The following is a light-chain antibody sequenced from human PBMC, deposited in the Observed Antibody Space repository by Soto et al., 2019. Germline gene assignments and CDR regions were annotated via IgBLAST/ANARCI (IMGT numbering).Light chain of an antibody. CDR3: EYYGTSIT. V-gene: IGKV3-20*01. J-gene: IGKJ4*01. CDR1: QSISTDH. Sequence: EIVVTQCPGTPSLSPGERATLSCRASQSISTDHLAWYQQKPGQPPRLIIYGTSSRATGGIADRLSGSGSGTVFTITIGRLEPEDFAFYYCEYYGTSITFAGGTKVDIK. CDR2: GTS.